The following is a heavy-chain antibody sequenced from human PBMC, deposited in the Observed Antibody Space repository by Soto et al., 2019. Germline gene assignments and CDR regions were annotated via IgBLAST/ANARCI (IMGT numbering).Heavy chain of an antibody. V-gene: IGHV1-18*01. CDR3: ARPSGRYYPGGDYFDS. Sequence: QVQLVQSGAEVKKPGASVKVSCKASGYTFTSYGISWVRQAPGQGLEWMGWISAYNGNTNYAKKLQGRVTMTTDTXTXXAYMELRSLRADDTAVYYCARPSGRYYPGGDYFDSWGQGTLVTVSS. J-gene: IGHJ4*02. D-gene: IGHD1-26*01. CDR2: ISAYNGNT. CDR1: GYTFTSYG.